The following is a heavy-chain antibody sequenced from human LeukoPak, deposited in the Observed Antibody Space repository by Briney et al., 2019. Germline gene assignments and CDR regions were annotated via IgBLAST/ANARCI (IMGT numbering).Heavy chain of an antibody. J-gene: IGHJ4*02. CDR3: ARDATYYDYVWGSYRPGIFDY. D-gene: IGHD3-16*02. CDR1: GFTFSSYS. Sequence: PGGSLRLSCAASGFTFSSYSMSWVRQAPGKGLEWVSSISSSSSYIYYADSVKGRFTISRDNAKNSLYLQMNSLRAEDTAVYYCARDATYYDYVWGSYRPGIFDYWGQGTLVTVSS. V-gene: IGHV3-21*01. CDR2: ISSSSSYI.